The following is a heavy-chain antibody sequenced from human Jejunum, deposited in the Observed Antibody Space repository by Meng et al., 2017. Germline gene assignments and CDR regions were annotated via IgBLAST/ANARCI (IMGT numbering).Heavy chain of an antibody. CDR3: ARSPYSGSALPFFDY. D-gene: IGHD1-26*01. J-gene: IGHJ4*02. CDR1: GDSFNSPDYN. Sequence: LKKSGPRPVTPVQTLALSCTVSGDSFNSPDYNWGWIRDPPEKGLEWIGYIYYSGSTYYNPSLKSRVSISGDTSNKQFSLKLTSVTAADTAVYYCARSPYSGSALPFFDYWGQGSLVTVSS. V-gene: IGHV4-30-4*01. CDR2: IYYSGST.